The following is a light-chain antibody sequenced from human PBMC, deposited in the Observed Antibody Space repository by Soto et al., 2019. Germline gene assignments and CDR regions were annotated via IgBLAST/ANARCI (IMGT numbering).Light chain of an antibody. CDR1: QSVRDNY. V-gene: IGKV3-20*01. CDR3: QQYGSSPGT. CDR2: DTS. J-gene: IGKJ1*01. Sequence: EIVLTQSPGTVSLSPGERATLSCRASQSVRDNYLAWYQQKPGQALSLLIFDTSRRATGIPDRFTGSGSGTDFALTISRVEPQDIAVYFCQQYGSSPGTFGQGTKVDIK.